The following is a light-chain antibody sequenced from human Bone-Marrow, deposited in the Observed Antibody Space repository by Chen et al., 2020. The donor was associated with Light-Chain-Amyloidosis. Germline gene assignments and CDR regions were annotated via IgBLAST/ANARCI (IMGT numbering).Light chain of an antibody. Sequence: QSALTQPASVSGSPGQSITISCTGTSSDVGSYNLVSWYQQHPGEAPKLIIYEGTKRPSGVSNRFSGSKSANTASLTISGLQAEDEADYYCASYTSAATWVFGGGTKLTVL. J-gene: IGLJ3*02. V-gene: IGLV2-14*02. CDR1: SSDVGSYNL. CDR2: EGT. CDR3: ASYTSAATWV.